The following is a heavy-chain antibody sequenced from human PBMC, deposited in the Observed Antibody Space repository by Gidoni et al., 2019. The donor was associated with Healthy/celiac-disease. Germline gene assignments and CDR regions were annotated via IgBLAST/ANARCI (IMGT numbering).Heavy chain of an antibody. Sequence: EVQLVESGGGLVQPGGSLRLSCAASGFTYSSYEMNWVRQAPGKGLEWVSYISSSGSTIYYADSVKGRFTISRDNAKNSLYLQMNSLRAEDTAVYYCARDSNGPYWYFDLWGRGTLVTVSS. CDR1: GFTYSSYE. V-gene: IGHV3-48*03. J-gene: IGHJ2*01. CDR2: ISSSGSTI. CDR3: ARDSNGPYWYFDL. D-gene: IGHD2-8*01.